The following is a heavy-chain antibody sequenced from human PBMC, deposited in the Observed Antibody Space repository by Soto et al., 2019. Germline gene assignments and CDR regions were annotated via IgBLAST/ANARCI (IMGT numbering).Heavy chain of an antibody. Sequence: EVQLLESGGGLVQPGESLRLSCAASGFSFSTYGMNWVRQAPGKGLEWVADISGPGDGTQYAESVKGRFTISRDNSKKSMYPKMNQLKGEEQGFYYRSKSIMQGLVVGPGAFGIWGQGTKGNVPS. CDR2: ISGPGDGT. D-gene: IGHD2-8*02. J-gene: IGHJ6*02. CDR3: SKSIMQGLVVGPGAFGI. CDR1: GFSFSTYG. V-gene: IGHV3-23*01.